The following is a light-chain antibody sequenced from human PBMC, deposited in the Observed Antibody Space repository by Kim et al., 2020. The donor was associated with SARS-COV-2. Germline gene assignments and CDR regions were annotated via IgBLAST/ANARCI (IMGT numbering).Light chain of an antibody. J-gene: IGLJ2*01. CDR2: EDN. V-gene: IGLV6-57*03. CDR3: QSYDSSNHVV. CDR1: SGSIARNY. Sequence: KTVTSSCTRSSGSIARNYVQWYQTRPGSAPTTVIYEDNQRPSGVPDRFSGSIDSSSNSASRTISGLKTEDEADYYCQSYDSSNHVVFGGGTQLTVL.